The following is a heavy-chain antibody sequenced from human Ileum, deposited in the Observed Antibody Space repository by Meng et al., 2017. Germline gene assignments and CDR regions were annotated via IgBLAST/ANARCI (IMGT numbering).Heavy chain of an antibody. D-gene: IGHD2-21*01. V-gene: IGHV4-4*02. CDR3: VRNEGYSLGD. CDR2: ISQESGRT. CDR1: CDPISSRDW. Sequence: QVALQESGPGLVKPSGTRSLTCAVSCDPISSRDWWSWVRQPPGKGLEWIGEISQESGRTNYNPSLKSRVTISLDKSKNQLSLNLNSVTAADTAVYYCVRNEGYSLGDWGQGTLVTVSS. J-gene: IGHJ4*02.